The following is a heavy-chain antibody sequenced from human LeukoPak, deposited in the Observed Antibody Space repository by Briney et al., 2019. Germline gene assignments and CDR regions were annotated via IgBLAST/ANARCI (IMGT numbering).Heavy chain of an antibody. CDR2: IYYSGST. CDR1: GGSISSYY. Sequence: SETLSLTCTVSGGSISSYYWSWIRQPPGKGLEWIGYIYYSGSTNYNTSLKGRVIISVDKSKNQFSLKLSSVTAADTAVYYCAVWGTSDYWGQGTLVTVSS. D-gene: IGHD3-16*01. J-gene: IGHJ4*02. V-gene: IGHV4-59*08. CDR3: AVWGTSDY.